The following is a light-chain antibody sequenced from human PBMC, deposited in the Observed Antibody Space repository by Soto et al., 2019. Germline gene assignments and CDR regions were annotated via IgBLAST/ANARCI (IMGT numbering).Light chain of an antibody. J-gene: IGKJ1*01. V-gene: IGKV3-11*01. Sequence: EIVLTQSPATLSLSPGERATLSCRASQSVSSYLAWYQQKPGQAPRLLLYAASNRATGIPARFSGSGSGTDLTLTSSSLEPEDFAVYSCQQRSNWPQTFGQGTKVEIK. CDR3: QQRSNWPQT. CDR1: QSVSSY. CDR2: AAS.